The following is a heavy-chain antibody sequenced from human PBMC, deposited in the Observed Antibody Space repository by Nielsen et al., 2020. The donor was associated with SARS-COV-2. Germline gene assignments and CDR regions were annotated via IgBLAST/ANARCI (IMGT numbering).Heavy chain of an antibody. D-gene: IGHD6-19*01. CDR3: ASSGWLDY. V-gene: IGHV3-11*04. J-gene: IGHJ4*02. CDR2: ITNTGAE. Sequence: YYWSWIRQTPGKGLEWISYITNTGAEYYADSVKGRFTISRDNAQSSLYLLMNNLRAEDTAVYYCASSGWLDYWGQGTRVTVSS. CDR1: YY.